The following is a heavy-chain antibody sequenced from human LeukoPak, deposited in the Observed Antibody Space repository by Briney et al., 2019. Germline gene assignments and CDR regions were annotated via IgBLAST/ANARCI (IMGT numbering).Heavy chain of an antibody. Sequence: SGGSLRLSCAASGFTFSDYYMSWIRQAPGKGLEWVSYISSSGSTIYYADSVKGRFTISRDNAKNSLYLQMNSLRAEDTAVYYCAKDKPTYYYDSSGLFDYWGQGTLVTVSS. D-gene: IGHD3-22*01. J-gene: IGHJ4*02. CDR1: GFTFSDYY. CDR3: AKDKPTYYYDSSGLFDY. CDR2: ISSSGSTI. V-gene: IGHV3-11*01.